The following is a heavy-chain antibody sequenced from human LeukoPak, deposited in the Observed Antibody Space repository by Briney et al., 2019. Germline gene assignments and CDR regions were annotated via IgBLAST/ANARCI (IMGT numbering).Heavy chain of an antibody. CDR2: IYHSGST. D-gene: IGHD3-22*01. CDR3: ARDRGHYYDSSGSYGMDV. Sequence: SSGTLSLTCAVSGGSISSSNWWSWVRQPPGKGLEWIGEIYHSGSTNYNPSLKSRVTISVDKSKNQFSLKLSSVTAADTAVYYCARDRGHYYDSSGSYGMDVWGQGTTVTVSS. J-gene: IGHJ6*02. CDR1: GGSISSSNW. V-gene: IGHV4-4*02.